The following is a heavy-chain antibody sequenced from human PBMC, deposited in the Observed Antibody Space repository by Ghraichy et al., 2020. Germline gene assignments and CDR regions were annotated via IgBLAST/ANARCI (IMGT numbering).Heavy chain of an antibody. Sequence: ASVKVSCKASGYTFTSYGISWVQQAPGQGLEWMGWISAYNGNTNYAQKLQGRVTMTTDTSTSTAYMEPRSLRSDDTAVYYCARERSGYSGYEMDVWGQGTTGTGSS. J-gene: IGHJ6*02. CDR1: GYTFTSYG. CDR2: ISAYNGNT. CDR3: ARERSGYSGYEMDV. V-gene: IGHV1-18*01. D-gene: IGHD5-12*01.